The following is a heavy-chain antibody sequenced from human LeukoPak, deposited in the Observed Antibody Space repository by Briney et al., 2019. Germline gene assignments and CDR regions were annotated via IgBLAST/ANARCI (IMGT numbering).Heavy chain of an antibody. D-gene: IGHD4-17*01. Sequence: ASVKVSCKASGYTFTGYYMHWVRQAPGQGLEWMGWVNPNSGGTNYAQKFQGRVTMTRDTSISTAYMELSRLRSDDTAVYYCARADSLTTVTTMGYWGQGTLVTVSS. CDR3: ARADSLTTVTTMGY. J-gene: IGHJ4*02. CDR2: VNPNSGGT. CDR1: GYTFTGYY. V-gene: IGHV1-2*02.